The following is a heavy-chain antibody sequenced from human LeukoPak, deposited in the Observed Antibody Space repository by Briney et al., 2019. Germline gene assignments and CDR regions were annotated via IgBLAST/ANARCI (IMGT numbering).Heavy chain of an antibody. CDR3: ARDISSGGPNEDYHYGMDV. Sequence: GGSLRLSCAASGFTFSSYAMSWVRQAPGKGLEWVAVMSFDGSNKNYAGSVKGRFTISRDNSKNTLYLQMNSLSAEDTAVYYCARDISSGGPNEDYHYGMDVWGQGTTVTVSS. V-gene: IGHV3-30-3*01. CDR2: MSFDGSNK. D-gene: IGHD3-22*01. J-gene: IGHJ6*02. CDR1: GFTFSSYA.